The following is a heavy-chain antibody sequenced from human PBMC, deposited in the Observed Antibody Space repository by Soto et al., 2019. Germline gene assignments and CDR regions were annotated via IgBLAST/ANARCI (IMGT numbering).Heavy chain of an antibody. CDR3: ARDRIAVAGNFDY. J-gene: IGHJ4*02. D-gene: IGHD6-19*01. Sequence: QVQLVESGGGVVQPGRSLRLSCAASGFTFSSYAMHWVRQAPGKGLEWVAVISYAGSNKYYADSVKGRFTISRDNSKNTLYLQMNSLRAEDTAVYYCARDRIAVAGNFDYWGQGTLVTVSS. V-gene: IGHV3-30-3*01. CDR2: ISYAGSNK. CDR1: GFTFSSYA.